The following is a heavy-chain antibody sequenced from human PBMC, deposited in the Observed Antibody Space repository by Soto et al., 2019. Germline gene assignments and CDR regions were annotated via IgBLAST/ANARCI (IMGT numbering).Heavy chain of an antibody. J-gene: IGHJ6*02. Sequence: ASVKVSCKASGYTFTKYGISWVRQAPGQGLEWMGWISGYNGNTNYAQKYQGRITMTIDTSTTTAYMELGSLTSDDTAVYYCAKNGPQPSYYYGMDVWGQQNTVTVSS. CDR1: GYTFTKYG. CDR2: ISGYNGNT. V-gene: IGHV1-18*01. CDR3: AKNGPQPSYYYGMDV. D-gene: IGHD2-8*01.